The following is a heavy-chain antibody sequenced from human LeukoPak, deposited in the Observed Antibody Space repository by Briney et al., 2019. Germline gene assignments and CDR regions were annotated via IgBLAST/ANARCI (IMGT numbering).Heavy chain of an antibody. V-gene: IGHV1-24*01. D-gene: IGHD2-15*01. Sequence: GASVRVSCKVSGYTLTELSMHWARQAPGKGLEWMGGFDPEDGETIYAQKFQGRVTMTEDTSTDTAYMELSSLRSEDTAVYYCATDSDCSGGSCYSSPFDYWGQGTLVTVSS. J-gene: IGHJ4*02. CDR3: ATDSDCSGGSCYSSPFDY. CDR2: FDPEDGET. CDR1: GYTLTELS.